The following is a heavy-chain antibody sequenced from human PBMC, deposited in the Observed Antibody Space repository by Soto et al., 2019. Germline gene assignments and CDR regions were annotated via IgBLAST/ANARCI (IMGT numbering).Heavy chain of an antibody. V-gene: IGHV4-30-2*01. Sequence: PSETLSLTCAVSGGSISSGGYSWSWIRQPPGKGLEWIGYIYHSGNTYYNPSLKSGVTISADTSKNQFPLNLISVTAADTAVYYCRRSSRYSMDVWGQGITVTVSSGKQRGASDTAMYYCARHVPSQYTAMVPFDPWGQGTLVTVSS. CDR2: IYHSGNT. D-gene: IGHD3-10*01. CDR1: GGSISSGGYS. J-gene: IGHJ5*02. CDR3: RRSSRYSMDVWGQGITVTVSSGKQRGASDTAMYYCARHVPSQYTAMVPFDP.